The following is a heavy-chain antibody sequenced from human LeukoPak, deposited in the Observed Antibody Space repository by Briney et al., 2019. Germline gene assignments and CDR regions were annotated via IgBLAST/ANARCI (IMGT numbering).Heavy chain of an antibody. CDR2: IYHSGST. CDR3: AGHLFGGYSVEVPYYFDY. CDR1: GGSISSGGYY. D-gene: IGHD4-11*01. V-gene: IGHV4-30-2*01. J-gene: IGHJ4*02. Sequence: SETLSLTCTVSGGSISSGGYYWSWIRQPPGKGLEWIGYIYHSGSTYYNPSLKSRVTISVDRSKNQFSLKLSSVTAADTAVYYCAGHLFGGYSVEVPYYFDYWGQGTLVTVSS.